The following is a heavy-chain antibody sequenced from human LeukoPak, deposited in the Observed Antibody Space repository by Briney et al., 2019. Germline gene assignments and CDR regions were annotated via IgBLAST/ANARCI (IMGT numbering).Heavy chain of an antibody. CDR2: ISGSGGST. CDR1: GFTFSSYA. J-gene: IGHJ4*02. V-gene: IGHV3-23*01. Sequence: PGGSLRLSCAASGFTFSSYAMSWVRQAAGKGLEWVSAISGSGGSTYYADSVKGRFTISRDNSKNTLYLQMNSLRAEDTAVYYCAKGPQWLENFDYWGQGTLVTVSS. CDR3: AKGPQWLENFDY. D-gene: IGHD6-19*01.